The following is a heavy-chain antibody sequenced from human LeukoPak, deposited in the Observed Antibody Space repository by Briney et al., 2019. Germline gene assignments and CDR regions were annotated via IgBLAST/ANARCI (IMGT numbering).Heavy chain of an antibody. CDR1: GGSISSGSYY. CDR2: IYTSGST. V-gene: IGHV4-61*02. J-gene: IGHJ2*01. Sequence: PSQTLSLTCTVSGGSISSGSYYWSWIRQPAGKGLEWIGRIYTSGSTNYNPSLKSRVTISVDTSKNQFSLKLSSVTAADTAVYYCARDLGRTTHVGYWYFDLWGRGTLVTVSS. D-gene: IGHD1-7*01. CDR3: ARDLGRTTHVGYWYFDL.